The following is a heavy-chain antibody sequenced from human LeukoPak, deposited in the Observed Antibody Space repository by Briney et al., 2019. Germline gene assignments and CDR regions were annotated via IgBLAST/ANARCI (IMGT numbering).Heavy chain of an antibody. J-gene: IGHJ6*02. CDR1: GFTFSSSA. Sequence: GGSLRLSCAASGFTFSSSAMSWVRQAPGKGLEWVSAISNNGGYTYYADSVQGRFTISRDNSKSTLCLQMNSLRAEDTAVYYCARTPAKYYDSRYGMDVWGQGTTVTVSS. D-gene: IGHD3-22*01. CDR2: ISNNGGYT. V-gene: IGHV3-23*01. CDR3: ARTPAKYYDSRYGMDV.